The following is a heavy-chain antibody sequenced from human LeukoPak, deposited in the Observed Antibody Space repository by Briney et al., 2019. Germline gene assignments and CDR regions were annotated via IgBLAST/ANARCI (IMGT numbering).Heavy chain of an antibody. CDR1: GFTFDDYA. CDR2: ISWNSGSI. V-gene: IGHV3-9*01. D-gene: IGHD1-26*01. J-gene: IGHJ4*02. Sequence: GRSLRLSCAASGFTFDDYAMHWVRQAPGKGLEWVSGISWNSGSIGYADSVKGRFTISRDNSKNTLYLQMNSLRAEDTAVYYCAKGGSYYDSWGQGTLVTVSS. CDR3: AKGGSYYDS.